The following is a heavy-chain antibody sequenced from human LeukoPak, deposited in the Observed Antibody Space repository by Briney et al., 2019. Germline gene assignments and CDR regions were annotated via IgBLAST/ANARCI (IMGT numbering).Heavy chain of an antibody. CDR3: VKDIAPDSGWDLDY. CDR1: GFTFSTYS. CDR2: IYNSGSEI. D-gene: IGHD6-19*01. V-gene: IGHV3-23*05. Sequence: GGSLRLSCAASGFTFSTYSMTCVRQRPGKGLEWVSSIYNSGSEIFYADSVKGRFTISRDNSNNMLYLQMNSLRAEDSAVYFCVKDIAPDSGWDLDYWGRGTLVTVSS. J-gene: IGHJ4*02.